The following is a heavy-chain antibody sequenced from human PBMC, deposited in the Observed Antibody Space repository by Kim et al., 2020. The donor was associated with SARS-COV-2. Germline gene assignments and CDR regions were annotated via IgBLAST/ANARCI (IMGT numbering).Heavy chain of an antibody. V-gene: IGHV3-30*18. CDR2: ISYDGSNK. CDR3: AKLTVYSSSSDGDYFDY. D-gene: IGHD6-6*01. J-gene: IGHJ4*01. CDR1: GFTFSSYG. Sequence: GGSLRLSCAASGFTFSSYGMHWVRQAPGKGLEWVAVISYDGSNKYYADSVKGRFTISRDNSKNTLYLQMNSLRAEDTAVYYCAKLTVYSSSSDGDYFDY.